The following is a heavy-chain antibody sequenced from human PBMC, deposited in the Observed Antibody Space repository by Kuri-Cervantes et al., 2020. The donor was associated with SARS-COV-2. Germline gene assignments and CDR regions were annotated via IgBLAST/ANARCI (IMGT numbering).Heavy chain of an antibody. CDR3: SRGETSSSEYYYYYMDV. V-gene: IGHV3-30-3*01. CDR2: ISYDGSNK. Sequence: GGSLRLSCAASGFTFSSYAMHWVRQAPGKGLEWVAVISYDGSNKYYADSVKGRFTISRANAKNSLYLQMNSLSAEDTAVYYSSRGETSSSEYYYYYMDVWGKGTTVTVSS. J-gene: IGHJ6*03. CDR1: GFTFSSYA. D-gene: IGHD6-6*01.